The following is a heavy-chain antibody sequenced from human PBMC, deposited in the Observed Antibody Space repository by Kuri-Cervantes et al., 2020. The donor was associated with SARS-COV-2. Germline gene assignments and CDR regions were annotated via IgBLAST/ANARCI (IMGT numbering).Heavy chain of an antibody. Sequence: SLKISCAASGFTFDDYAMHWVRQAPGKGLEWVSGISWISGSIGYADSVKGRFTISRDNAKNSLYLQMNSLRAEDTALYYCAKDMGTIFGVVIGSGYGMDVWGQGTTVTVSS. D-gene: IGHD3-3*01. J-gene: IGHJ6*02. CDR2: ISWISGSI. CDR3: AKDMGTIFGVVIGSGYGMDV. CDR1: GFTFDDYA. V-gene: IGHV3-9*01.